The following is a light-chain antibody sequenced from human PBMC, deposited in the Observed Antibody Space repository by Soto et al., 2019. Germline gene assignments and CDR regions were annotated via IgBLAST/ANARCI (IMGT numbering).Light chain of an antibody. Sequence: EIVLTQSPGTLSLSPGERATLSFRASQSISSSLAWYQQKPGQAPRLLMYDASNRSTGIPARFSGSGSGSDFTLTISSLEPEDFAVYYCQHRSNWPSITFGQGTRLEIK. J-gene: IGKJ5*01. CDR2: DAS. V-gene: IGKV3-11*01. CDR1: QSISSS. CDR3: QHRSNWPSIT.